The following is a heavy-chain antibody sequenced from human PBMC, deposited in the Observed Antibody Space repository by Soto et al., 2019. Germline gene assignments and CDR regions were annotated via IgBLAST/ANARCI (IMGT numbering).Heavy chain of an antibody. CDR1: GFTFSSYG. D-gene: IGHD3-3*01. V-gene: IGHV3-30*18. CDR3: AKSLFEGLDY. CDR2: ISYDGSNK. J-gene: IGHJ4*02. Sequence: GGSLRLSCAASGFTFSSYGMHGVRQAPGKGLEWVAVISYDGSNKYYADSVKGRFTISRDNSKNTLYLQMNSLRAEDTAVYYCAKSLFEGLDYWGQGTLVTVSS.